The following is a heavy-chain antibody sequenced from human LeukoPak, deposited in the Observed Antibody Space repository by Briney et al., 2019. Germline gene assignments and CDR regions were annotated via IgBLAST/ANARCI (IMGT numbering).Heavy chain of an antibody. J-gene: IGHJ6*02. CDR2: ISYDGSNK. V-gene: IGHV3-30*03. CDR3: ATGYSSGWYPKKMDV. CDR1: GFTFSSYG. D-gene: IGHD6-19*01. Sequence: GRSLRLSCAASGFTFSSYGMHWVRQAPGKGLEWVAVISYDGSNKYYVDSVKGRFTISRDNSKNTLYLQMNSLRAEDTAVYYCATGYSSGWYPKKMDVWGQGTTVTVSS.